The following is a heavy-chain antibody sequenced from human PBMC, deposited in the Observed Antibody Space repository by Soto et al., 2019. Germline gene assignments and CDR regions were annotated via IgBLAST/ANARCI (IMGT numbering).Heavy chain of an antibody. Sequence: PSETLSLTCAVSGGSVSSSNWWTWVRQPAGEGLEWMWQIFHSGITSCNPSLKSRITISLDKSKNHLSLTLISVTAADTAVYYCARNGGTFFDYWGHGTLVTVSS. CDR1: GGSVSSSNW. D-gene: IGHD2-8*01. J-gene: IGHJ4*01. CDR3: ARNGGTFFDY. CDR2: IFHSGIT. V-gene: IGHV4-4*02.